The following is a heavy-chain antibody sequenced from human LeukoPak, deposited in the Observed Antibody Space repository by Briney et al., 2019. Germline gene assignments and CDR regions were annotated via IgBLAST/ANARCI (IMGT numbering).Heavy chain of an antibody. V-gene: IGHV3-9*01. CDR1: GFTFDDYA. Sequence: PGRSLRLSCAASGFTFDDYAVHWVRQAPGKGLEWVSGISWNGGSIGYADSVKGRFTISRDNSKNTLYLQMNSLRAEDTAVYYCARLRITMIVVVITTKYYFDYWGQGTLVTVSS. CDR3: ARLRITMIVVVITTKYYFDY. J-gene: IGHJ4*02. CDR2: ISWNGGSI. D-gene: IGHD3-22*01.